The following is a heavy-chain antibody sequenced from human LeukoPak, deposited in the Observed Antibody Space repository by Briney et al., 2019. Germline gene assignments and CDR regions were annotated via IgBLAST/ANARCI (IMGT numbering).Heavy chain of an antibody. CDR2: INPNSGVT. D-gene: IGHD5-12*01. V-gene: IGHV1-2*02. CDR3: ARGTIIDY. CDR1: VYTLTGYD. Sequence: ASLKVSCKASVYTLTGYDMHSVRQAPGQRLECRGGINPNSGVTDYAQKFQGRVTMTTETSISTAYMELRRLRSDDTAVYYCARGTIIDYWGQGTLVTVSS. J-gene: IGHJ4*02.